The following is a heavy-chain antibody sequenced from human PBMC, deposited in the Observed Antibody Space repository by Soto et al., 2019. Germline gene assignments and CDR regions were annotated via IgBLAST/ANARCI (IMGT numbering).Heavy chain of an antibody. CDR3: ARRPTDGYSYGYLISNWFDP. V-gene: IGHV4-39*01. D-gene: IGHD5-18*01. J-gene: IGHJ5*02. CDR2: IYYSGST. Sequence: TLSLTCTVSGGSISSSSYYWGWIRQPPGKGLEWIGSIYYSGSTYYNPSLKSRVTISVDTSKNQFSLKLSSVTAADTAVYYCARRPTDGYSYGYLISNWFDPWGQGTLVTVSS. CDR1: GGSISSSSYY.